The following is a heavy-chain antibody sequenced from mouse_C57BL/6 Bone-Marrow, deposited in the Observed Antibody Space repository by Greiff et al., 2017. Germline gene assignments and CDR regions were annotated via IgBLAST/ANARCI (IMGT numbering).Heavy chain of an antibody. CDR1: GYTFTDYE. CDR2: IDPETGGT. D-gene: IGHD1-1*01. Sequence: VKLQQSGAELVRPGASVTLSCKASGYTFTDYEMHWVKQTPVHGLEWIGAIDPETGGTAYNQKFKGKAILTADKSSSTAYMELRSLTSEDSAVYYCTPDYYGSSPFAYWGQGTLVTVSA. CDR3: TPDYYGSSPFAY. J-gene: IGHJ3*01. V-gene: IGHV1-15*01.